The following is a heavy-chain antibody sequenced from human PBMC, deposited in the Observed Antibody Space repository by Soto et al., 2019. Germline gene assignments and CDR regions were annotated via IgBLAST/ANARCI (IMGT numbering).Heavy chain of an antibody. CDR1: GYRFTSYW. J-gene: IGHJ6*02. Sequence: GESLKISCKGSGYRFTSYWIGWVRQMPGKGLEWMGIIDPGDSDTRYSPSFQGQVTISVDKSISTAYLQWSSLKASDTAMYYCAARVGSSALYYYGMDVWGQGTTVT. CDR3: AARVGSSALYYYGMDV. D-gene: IGHD3-10*01. V-gene: IGHV5-51*01. CDR2: IDPGDSDT.